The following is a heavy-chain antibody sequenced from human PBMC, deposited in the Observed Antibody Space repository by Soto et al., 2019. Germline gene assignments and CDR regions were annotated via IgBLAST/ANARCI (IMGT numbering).Heavy chain of an antibody. CDR3: ATSPGSVAGDY. D-gene: IGHD6-13*01. CDR2: IYHSGST. CDR1: GASISSTW. V-gene: IGHV4-4*02. J-gene: IGHJ4*02. Sequence: SETLSLTCAVSGASISSTWWSWVRQPPGKGLEWIGEIYHSGSTNYNPSLKSRVTISVDKSKNQFSMKVNSLTAADTAVYYCATSPGSVAGDYWGQGTLVTVSS.